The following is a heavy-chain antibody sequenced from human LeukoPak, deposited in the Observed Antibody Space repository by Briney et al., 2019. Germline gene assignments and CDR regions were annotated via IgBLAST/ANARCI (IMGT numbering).Heavy chain of an antibody. CDR3: ARYGYGYSYGSHPIDY. CDR1: GGTFSSYS. Sequence: SVKVSCKASGGTFSSYSISWVRQSPGQGLEWMGGIIPIFGTANYAQKFQGRVTITADESTSTAYMGLRSLRSEDTAVYYCARYGYGYSYGSHPIDYWGQGTLVTVSS. V-gene: IGHV1-69*01. J-gene: IGHJ4*02. CDR2: IIPIFGTA. D-gene: IGHD5-18*01.